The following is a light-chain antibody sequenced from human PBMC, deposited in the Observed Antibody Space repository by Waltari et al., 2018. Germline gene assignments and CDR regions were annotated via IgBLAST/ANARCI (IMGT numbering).Light chain of an antibody. CDR2: STN. J-gene: IGLJ3*02. Sequence: QTVVTQEPAFSVSPGGTITLTCALTSGSVAPSAYPSWYQQTPGQAPRTLIYSTNIRSSGVPDRFSGSIIGNKAALTITGAQADDESDYYCVLYGGNGIWVFGGGTRLTVL. V-gene: IGLV8-61*01. CDR1: SGSVAPSAY. CDR3: VLYGGNGIWV.